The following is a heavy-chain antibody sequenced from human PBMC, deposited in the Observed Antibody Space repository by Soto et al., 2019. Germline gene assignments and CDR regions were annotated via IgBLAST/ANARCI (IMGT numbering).Heavy chain of an antibody. Sequence: ASVNVSCKASGYTFTSYDINWVRQAPGQGLEWVGWINPTSEYTAHAQKFQGRVTLTREISTATAYMELSSLTSEDTAVYFCARQVHPGYCSDWGTGNKVSVSS. CDR2: INPTSEYT. J-gene: IGHJ4*02. V-gene: IGHV1-8*01. D-gene: IGHD6-19*01. CDR3: ARQVHPGYCSD. CDR1: GYTFTSYD.